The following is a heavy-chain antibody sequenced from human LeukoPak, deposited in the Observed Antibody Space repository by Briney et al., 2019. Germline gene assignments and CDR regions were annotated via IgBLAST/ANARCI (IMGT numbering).Heavy chain of an antibody. Sequence: GRSLRLSCAASGFTFDDYAVHWVRQAPGKGLEWVSGISWNSGSIDYADSVKGRFTISRDNAKNSLYLQMNSLRAEDTALYYCAKDPSYQRLYNYFDYWGQGTLVTVSS. CDR1: GFTFDDYA. J-gene: IGHJ4*02. D-gene: IGHD2-2*02. CDR3: AKDPSYQRLYNYFDY. CDR2: ISWNSGSI. V-gene: IGHV3-9*01.